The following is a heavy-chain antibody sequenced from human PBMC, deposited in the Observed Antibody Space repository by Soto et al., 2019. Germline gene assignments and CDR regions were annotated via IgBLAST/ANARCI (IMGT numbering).Heavy chain of an antibody. Sequence: GGSLRLSCAASGFTFSSYAMSWVRQAPGKGLEWVSAISGSGGSTYYADSVKGRFTISRDNSKNTLYLQMNSLRAEDTAVYYCAKDRWIAVAGTRVPYYFDYWGQGTLVTVSS. CDR2: ISGSGGST. V-gene: IGHV3-23*01. J-gene: IGHJ4*02. CDR3: AKDRWIAVAGTRVPYYFDY. CDR1: GFTFSSYA. D-gene: IGHD6-19*01.